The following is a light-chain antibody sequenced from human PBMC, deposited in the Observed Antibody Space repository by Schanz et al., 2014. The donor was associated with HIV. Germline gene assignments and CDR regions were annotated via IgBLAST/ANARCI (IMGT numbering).Light chain of an antibody. J-gene: IGLJ3*02. CDR1: SSDIGTYNR. CDR2: EVS. V-gene: IGLV2-18*02. Sequence: QSALTQPPSVSGSPGQSVTISCTGTSSDIGTYNRVSWYQQSPGTAPKLLIYEVSDRPSGIPDRFSGSKSGNTASLTISGLQAEDEADYYCSSCTTSNTLVFGGGTKLTVL. CDR3: SSCTTSNTLV.